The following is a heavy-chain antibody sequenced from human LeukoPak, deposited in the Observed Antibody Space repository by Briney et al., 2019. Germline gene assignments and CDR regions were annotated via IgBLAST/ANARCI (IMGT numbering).Heavy chain of an antibody. CDR2: INVYNGNT. CDR1: GFSFTNHD. D-gene: IGHD5-24*01. V-gene: IGHV1-18*01. J-gene: IGHJ4*02. CDR3: ARDRYGDGFAHFDY. Sequence: GASVKVSCKASGFSFTNHDVSWVRQAPGQGLEWMGWINVYNGNTDYAQRLQGRVSMTVDTSANTAYMELRSLTSDDTAVYFCARDRYGDGFAHFDYWGQGTLVTVSS.